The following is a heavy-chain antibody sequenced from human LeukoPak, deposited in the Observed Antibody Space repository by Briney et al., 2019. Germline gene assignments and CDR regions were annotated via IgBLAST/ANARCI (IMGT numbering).Heavy chain of an antibody. Sequence: GESLKISCQASGYSFTSSWIGWARQMPGKGLKWMAIINPGDSDTRYSPSFQGQVTISADKSISTVYLQWGSLKASDTAMYYCARQPGAGWFDPWGQGTLVTVSS. J-gene: IGHJ5*02. CDR3: ARQPGAGWFDP. CDR2: INPGDSDT. D-gene: IGHD3-10*01. V-gene: IGHV5-51*01. CDR1: GYSFTSSW.